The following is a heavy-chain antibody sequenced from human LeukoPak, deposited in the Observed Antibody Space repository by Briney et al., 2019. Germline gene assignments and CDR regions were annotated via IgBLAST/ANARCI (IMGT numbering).Heavy chain of an antibody. D-gene: IGHD1-26*01. CDR1: GDSVSSDSAA. J-gene: IGHJ4*02. V-gene: IGHV6-1*01. CDR3: ARDLEGATYFDQ. CDR2: TYYRSNWYN. Sequence: SQTLSLTCAISGDSVSSDSAAWNWIRQSPSRGLEWLGSTYYRSNWYNDYAVSVKSRITITPDTSKNQFSLQLNSLTPEDTAVYYCARDLEGATYFDQWGQGTLVTVSS.